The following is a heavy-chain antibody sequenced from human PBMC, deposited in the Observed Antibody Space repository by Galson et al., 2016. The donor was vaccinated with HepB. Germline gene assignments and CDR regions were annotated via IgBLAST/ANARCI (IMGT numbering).Heavy chain of an antibody. D-gene: IGHD4-17*01. CDR3: ASFDYGDYNDAFDI. CDR2: MKQDGVET. CDR1: GFTLSNYW. J-gene: IGHJ3*02. V-gene: IGHV3-7*01. Sequence: SLRLSCAASGFTLSNYWITWVRQAPGKGLEWVANMKQDGVETHYVDSVKGRFSISRDNGKDSLYLQMNSLRAEDTALYYCASFDYGDYNDAFDIWGQGTIVTVSS.